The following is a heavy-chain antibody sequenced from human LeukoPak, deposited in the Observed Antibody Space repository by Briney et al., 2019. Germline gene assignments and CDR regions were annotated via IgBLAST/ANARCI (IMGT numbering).Heavy chain of an antibody. Sequence: GGSLRLSCAASGITFSSYGMSWVRQAPGKGLEWVSSISSTGGTTYYADSVKGRFTISRDNSKNTLYLQMNSLRAEDTAVYYCARRSYSLDYWGQGTLVSVSS. V-gene: IGHV3-23*01. D-gene: IGHD1-26*01. J-gene: IGHJ4*02. CDR2: ISSTGGTT. CDR1: GITFSSYG. CDR3: ARRSYSLDY.